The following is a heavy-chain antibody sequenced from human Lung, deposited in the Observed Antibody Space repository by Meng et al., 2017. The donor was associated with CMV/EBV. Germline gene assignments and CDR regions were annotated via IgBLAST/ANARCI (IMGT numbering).Heavy chain of an antibody. V-gene: IGHV4-31*03. CDR3: ASKPDYYGSGSYYYYGMDF. D-gene: IGHD3-10*01. CDR2: IYYSGNT. Sequence: TXSLXCTVSGGSISSGGYYWSWIRQHPGKGLESIGYIYYSGNTYYNPSLKSRVTISVDTSKNQFSLKLSSVTAADTAVYYCASKPDYYGSGSYYYYGMDFWGQGTXVTVSS. J-gene: IGHJ6*02. CDR1: GGSISSGGYY.